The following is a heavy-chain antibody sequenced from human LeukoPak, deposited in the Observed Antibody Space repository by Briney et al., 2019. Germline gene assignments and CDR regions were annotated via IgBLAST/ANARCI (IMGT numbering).Heavy chain of an antibody. D-gene: IGHD2-15*01. Sequence: GGSLRLSCAASGFTFSNYSMNWVRQAPGKGLEWVSYITSSSTVYYAGSVKGQFTISRDNAKNSLFLQMNSLRAEDTAVHYCARDYCSGPKCYFIDYWGQGALVTVSS. J-gene: IGHJ4*02. CDR2: ITSSSTV. CDR1: GFTFSNYS. CDR3: ARDYCSGPKCYFIDY. V-gene: IGHV3-48*04.